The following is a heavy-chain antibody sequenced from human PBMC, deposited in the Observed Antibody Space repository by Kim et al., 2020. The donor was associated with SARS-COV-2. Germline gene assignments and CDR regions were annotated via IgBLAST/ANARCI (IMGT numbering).Heavy chain of an antibody. D-gene: IGHD6-13*01. CDR3: ARGYSSSWYWAFDI. V-gene: IGHV3-13*01. Sequence: YPGSVKGRFTIAREKAKNSLYLQMNSLRAGATAVYYCARGYSSSWYWAFDIWGQGTMVTVSS. J-gene: IGHJ3*02.